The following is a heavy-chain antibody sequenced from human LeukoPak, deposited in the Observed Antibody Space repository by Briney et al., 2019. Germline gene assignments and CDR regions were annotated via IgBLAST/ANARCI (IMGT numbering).Heavy chain of an antibody. CDR1: GFTFSSYG. V-gene: IGHV3-30*18. D-gene: IGHD3-22*01. CDR2: ISHDGSNK. CDR3: AKEHYYETSALPGEY. J-gene: IGHJ4*02. Sequence: GRSLRLSCAASGFTFSSYGMHWVRQAPGKGLEWAAVISHDGSNKYYADSVKGRFTISRDNSKNTLYLQMSSLRADDTAVYYCAKEHYYETSALPGEYWGQGTLVTVSP.